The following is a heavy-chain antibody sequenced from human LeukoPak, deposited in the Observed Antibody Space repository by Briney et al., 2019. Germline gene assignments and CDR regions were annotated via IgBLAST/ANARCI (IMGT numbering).Heavy chain of an antibody. CDR1: GYTFINYY. Sequence: ASVKVSCKASGYTFINYYMYWVRQAPGQGLEWMGIINPGGGSTSYAQKFQGRVTMTRDTSTSTVYMELRSLRSEDTAVYYCARAYYYESGGVYPGGDYWGQGTLVTVSS. CDR3: ARAYYYESGGVYPGGDY. V-gene: IGHV1-46*01. J-gene: IGHJ4*02. D-gene: IGHD3-22*01. CDR2: INPGGGST.